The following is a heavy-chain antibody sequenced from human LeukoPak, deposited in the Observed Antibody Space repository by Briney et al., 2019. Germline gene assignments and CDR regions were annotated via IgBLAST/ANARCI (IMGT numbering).Heavy chain of an antibody. CDR2: INPNSGGT. V-gene: IGHV1-2*02. CDR3: ARSRYSSGWYRAAFDI. D-gene: IGHD6-19*01. J-gene: IGHJ3*02. Sequence: ASVKVSCKASGCTFTGYYMHWVRQAPGQGLEWMGWINPNSGGTNYAQKFQGRVTMTRDMSTSTVYMELSSLRSEDTAVYYCARSRYSSGWYRAAFDIWGQGTMVTVSS. CDR1: GCTFTGYY.